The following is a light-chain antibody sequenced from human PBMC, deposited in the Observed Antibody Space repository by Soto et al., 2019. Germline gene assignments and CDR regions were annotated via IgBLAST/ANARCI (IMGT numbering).Light chain of an antibody. CDR2: RNN. CDR3: AAWDDSLSGYV. CDR1: SSNIGSNY. Sequence: QSVLTQPRSASGSPGRRVTISCSGSSSNIGSNYVYWYQQLPGTAPKLLIYRNNQRPSGVPDRFSGSKSGTSASLAISGLRSEDEADYYCAAWDDSLSGYVFGTGTKVTVL. V-gene: IGLV1-47*01. J-gene: IGLJ1*01.